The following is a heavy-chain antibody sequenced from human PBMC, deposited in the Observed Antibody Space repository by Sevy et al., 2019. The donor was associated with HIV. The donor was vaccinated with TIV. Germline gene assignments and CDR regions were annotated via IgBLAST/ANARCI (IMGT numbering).Heavy chain of an antibody. Sequence: QLGGSLRLSCAASGFNFSIYGMHWVRQAPGKGLEWVALIWYDGSNKYYADSVKGRFTISRDNSKNTLYLQMNSLRAEDTAVYYCARGRDYVNFDYWGQGTLVTVSS. CDR2: IWYDGSNK. J-gene: IGHJ4*02. D-gene: IGHD4-17*01. V-gene: IGHV3-33*01. CDR1: GFNFSIYG. CDR3: ARGRDYVNFDY.